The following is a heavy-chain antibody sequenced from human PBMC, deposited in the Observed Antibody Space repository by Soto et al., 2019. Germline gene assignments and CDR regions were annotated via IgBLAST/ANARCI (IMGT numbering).Heavy chain of an antibody. CDR1: GFTFSSYD. CDR3: AKESTVGSPGDYFDS. CDR2: IGVYANT. V-gene: IGHV3-23*01. Sequence: LRLSCAASGFTFSSYDMNWVRQAPGKGLEWVSAIGVYANTYYADFVKGRFTISRDDSRNTVHLQLNSLRVDDTAVYYCAKESTVGSPGDYFDSWGQGTLVTVSS. D-gene: IGHD1-26*01. J-gene: IGHJ4*02.